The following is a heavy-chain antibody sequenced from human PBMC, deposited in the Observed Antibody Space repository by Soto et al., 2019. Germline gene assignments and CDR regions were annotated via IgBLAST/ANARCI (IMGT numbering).Heavy chain of an antibody. D-gene: IGHD2-15*01. Sequence: PSETLSLTCTVSGGSISSGGYYWSWIRQHPGKGLEWIGYIYYSGSTYYNPSLKSRVTISVDTSKNQFSLKLSSVTAADTAVYYRARTLLGYCSGGSCYTPDYFDYWGQGTLVTVSS. CDR1: GGSISSGGYY. CDR3: ARTLLGYCSGGSCYTPDYFDY. J-gene: IGHJ4*02. CDR2: IYYSGST. V-gene: IGHV4-31*03.